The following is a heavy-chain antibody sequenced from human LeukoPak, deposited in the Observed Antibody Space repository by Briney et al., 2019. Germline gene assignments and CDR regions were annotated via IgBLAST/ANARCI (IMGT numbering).Heavy chain of an antibody. Sequence: PSETLSLTCTVSGGSISSSDYYRDWIRQPPGKGLEWIGNLYDSGSTYYNPSLQSRVTISVDTSSNQFSLKLSSVTAADTAVYYCAREPHGGKSPWGQGTLVTVSS. V-gene: IGHV4-39*07. D-gene: IGHD4-23*01. J-gene: IGHJ5*02. CDR2: LYDSGST. CDR1: GGSISSSDYY. CDR3: AREPHGGKSP.